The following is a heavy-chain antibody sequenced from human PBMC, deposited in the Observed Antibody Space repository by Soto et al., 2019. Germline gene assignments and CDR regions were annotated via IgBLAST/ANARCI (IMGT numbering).Heavy chain of an antibody. CDR3: ARGPMDSNGPPPFDY. J-gene: IGHJ4*02. D-gene: IGHD4-4*01. CDR1: GGSISSGDYY. CDR2: IYYSGST. Sequence: PSETLSLTCTVSGGSISSGDYYWSWIRQPPGKGLEWIGYIYYSGSTYYNPSLKSRVTISVDTSKNQFSLKLSSVTAADTAVYYCARGPMDSNGPPPFDYWGQGTLVTVSS. V-gene: IGHV4-30-4*01.